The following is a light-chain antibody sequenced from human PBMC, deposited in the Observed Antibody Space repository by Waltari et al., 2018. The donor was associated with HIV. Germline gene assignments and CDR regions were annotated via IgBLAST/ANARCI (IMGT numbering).Light chain of an antibody. Sequence: SYVLTQSPSVSVALGQTASIACWGNNIGSKSVHWYQQKPGQAPALVIYDDRDRPSGIPERFSGSNSGHTATLSIGRVEAGDEADYDCQVWESSSDHVVIGGGTKLTV. CDR3: QVWESSSDHVV. J-gene: IGLJ2*01. V-gene: IGLV3-21*02. CDR1: NIGSKS. CDR2: DDR.